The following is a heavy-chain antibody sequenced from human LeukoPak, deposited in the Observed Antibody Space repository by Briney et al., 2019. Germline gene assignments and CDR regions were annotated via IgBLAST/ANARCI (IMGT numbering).Heavy chain of an antibody. Sequence: GGSLRLSCAASGFTFSSYGMHWVRQAPGKGLEWVAFIRYDGSNKYYTDSVKGRFTISRDNSKNTLYLQMNSLRPEDTTVYYCARGGKIPLAGTRSPQYFQHWGQGTLVTVSS. D-gene: IGHD6-19*01. CDR2: IRYDGSNK. V-gene: IGHV3-30*02. J-gene: IGHJ1*01. CDR3: ARGGKIPLAGTRSPQYFQH. CDR1: GFTFSSYG.